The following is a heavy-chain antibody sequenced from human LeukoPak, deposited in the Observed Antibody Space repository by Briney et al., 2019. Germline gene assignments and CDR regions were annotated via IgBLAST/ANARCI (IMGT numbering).Heavy chain of an antibody. J-gene: IGHJ4*02. Sequence: PGGSLRLSCAASGFTFSSYAMSWVRQAPGKGLEWVSAISGSGGSTYYADSVKGRFTISRDNCKNTLYLQMNSLRAEDTAVYYCVKSLSSGVVRYYFDYWGQGTLVTVSS. CDR2: ISGSGGST. D-gene: IGHD4-23*01. V-gene: IGHV3-23*01. CDR1: GFTFSSYA. CDR3: VKSLSSGVVRYYFDY.